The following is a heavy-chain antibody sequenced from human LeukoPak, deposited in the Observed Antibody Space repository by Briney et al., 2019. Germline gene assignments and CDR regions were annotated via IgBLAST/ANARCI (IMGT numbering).Heavy chain of an antibody. CDR2: INHSGST. Sequence: SETLSLTCAVYGGSFSGSYWSWFRHPPGKGLEWIGEINHSGSTNYNTSLKSRVTISVDTSKNQFSLKLSSVTAADTAVYYCARGLGLRWQYFDYWGQGTLVTVPS. CDR3: ARGLGLRWQYFDY. J-gene: IGHJ4*02. V-gene: IGHV4-34*01. CDR1: GGSFSGSY. D-gene: IGHD4-23*01.